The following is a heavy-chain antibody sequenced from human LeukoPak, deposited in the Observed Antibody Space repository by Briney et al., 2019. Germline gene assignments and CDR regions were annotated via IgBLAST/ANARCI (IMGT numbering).Heavy chain of an antibody. Sequence: SETLSLTCTVSGGSISSYYWSWIRQPPGKGLEWIGYIYYSGSTNYNPSLKSRVTISVDTSKNQFSLKLSSVTAADTAVYYCARNDYYYYYMDVWGKGTTVTISS. CDR1: GGSISSYY. CDR3: ARNDYYYYYMDV. CDR2: IYYSGST. V-gene: IGHV4-59*01. J-gene: IGHJ6*03. D-gene: IGHD1-1*01.